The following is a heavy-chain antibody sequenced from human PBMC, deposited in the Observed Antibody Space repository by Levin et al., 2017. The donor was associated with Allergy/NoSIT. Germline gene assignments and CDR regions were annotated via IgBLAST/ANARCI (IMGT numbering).Heavy chain of an antibody. CDR3: ARGPRITMVRGVAPRRYWFDP. CDR1: GGSFSGYY. Sequence: SQTLSLPCAVYGGSFSGYYWSWIRPPPGKGLEWIGEINHSGSTNYNPSLKSRVTISVDTSKNQFSLKLSSVTAADTAVYYCARGPRITMVRGVAPRRYWFDPWGQGTLVTVSS. D-gene: IGHD3-10*01. V-gene: IGHV4-34*01. CDR2: INHSGST. J-gene: IGHJ5*02.